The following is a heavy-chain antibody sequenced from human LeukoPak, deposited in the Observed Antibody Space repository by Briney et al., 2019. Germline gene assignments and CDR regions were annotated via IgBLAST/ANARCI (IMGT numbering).Heavy chain of an antibody. J-gene: IGHJ4*02. Sequence: VASVKVSCKASGYTFTSSGITWVRQAPGQGLEWMGWINTYNGNTNYAQKLQGRVTMTTDTSTSTAYMELRSLRSDDTAVYYCARSLPQWLVLDWGQGTLVTVSS. CDR1: GYTFTSSG. V-gene: IGHV1-18*01. CDR2: INTYNGNT. D-gene: IGHD6-19*01. CDR3: ARSLPQWLVLD.